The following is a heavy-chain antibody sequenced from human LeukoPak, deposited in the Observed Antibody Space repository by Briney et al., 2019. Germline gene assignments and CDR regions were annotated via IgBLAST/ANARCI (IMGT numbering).Heavy chain of an antibody. J-gene: IGHJ4*02. D-gene: IGHD6-6*01. V-gene: IGHV3-21*01. CDR3: ARGSIVVRHRLDY. CDR1: GFTFDSYT. CDR2: ISSSKTYI. Sequence: GGSLRLSCAASGFTFDSYTMNWVRQAPGKGLEWVSSISSSKTYIYYADSVKGRFTISRDNAKNSLYLQMNSLRAEDTAVYYCARGSIVVRHRLDYWGQGTLVTVSS.